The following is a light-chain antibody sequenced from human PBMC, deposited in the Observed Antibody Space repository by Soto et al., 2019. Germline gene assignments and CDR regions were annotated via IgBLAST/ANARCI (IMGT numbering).Light chain of an antibody. J-gene: IGKJ2*01. CDR3: QQYGSSPNT. CDR1: QSVSSSY. Sequence: EIVLTQSPGTLSLSPGERATLSFSASQSVSSSYLAWYQQKPGQAPRLLIYGASSRATGIPDRFSGSGSGTDFTLTISRLEPDDFAVYYCQQYGSSPNTFGQGTKLEIK. CDR2: GAS. V-gene: IGKV3-20*01.